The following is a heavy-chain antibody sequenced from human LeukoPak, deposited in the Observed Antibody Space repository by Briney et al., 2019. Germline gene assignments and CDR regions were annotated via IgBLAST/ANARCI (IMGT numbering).Heavy chain of an antibody. J-gene: IGHJ4*02. V-gene: IGHV1-8*01. D-gene: IGHD6-19*01. Sequence: GASVKVSCKASGYTFTSYDINWVRQATGQGLEWMGWMNPNSGNTGYAQKFQGRVTMTRNTSISTAYMELSSLRSEDTAVYYCASISSGWPKVVYWGQGTLVTVSS. CDR1: GYTFTSYD. CDR3: ASISSGWPKVVY. CDR2: MNPNSGNT.